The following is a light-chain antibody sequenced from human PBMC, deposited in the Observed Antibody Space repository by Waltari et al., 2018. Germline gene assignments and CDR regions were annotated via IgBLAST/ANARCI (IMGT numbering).Light chain of an antibody. J-gene: IGLJ2*01. CDR1: SPNIGAGYD. CDR3: QSYDSSLGGSV. V-gene: IGLV1-40*01. Sequence: QSVLTQPPSVSGAPGQRVTISCPGSSPNIGAGYDVNLYQQLPGKAPHLLIHGNSNRPSGVPYRISGSKSGTSASLAITGLQAEDEADYYCQSYDSSLGGSVFGGGTKLTVL. CDR2: GNS.